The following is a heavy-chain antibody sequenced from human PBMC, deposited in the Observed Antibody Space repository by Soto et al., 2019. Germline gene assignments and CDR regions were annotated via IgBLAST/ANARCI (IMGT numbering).Heavy chain of an antibody. J-gene: IGHJ4*02. CDR3: ARDHGASYDFHY. CDR2: IWYDGSNK. D-gene: IGHD3-3*01. Sequence: QVQLVESGGGVVQPGRSLRLSCAASGFTFSSYSMHWVRQAPGKGLEWVAVIWYDGSNKYYADSVKGRFTISRDNSKNTLYLQMNSLRAEDTAVYYCARDHGASYDFHYWGQGTLVTVSS. CDR1: GFTFSSYS. V-gene: IGHV3-33*01.